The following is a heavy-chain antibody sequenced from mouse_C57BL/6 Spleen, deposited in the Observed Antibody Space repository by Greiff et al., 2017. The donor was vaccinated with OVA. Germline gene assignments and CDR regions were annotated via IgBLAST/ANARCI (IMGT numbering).Heavy chain of an antibody. CDR3: ARRIPVYGNYGGAMDY. CDR2: IYPGSGST. V-gene: IGHV1-55*01. CDR1: GYTFTSYW. Sequence: QVQLQQPGAELVKPGASVKMSCKASGYTFTSYWITWVKQRPGQGLEWIGDIYPGSGSTNYNEKFKSKATLTVDTSSSTAYMQLSSLTSEDSAVYYGARRIPVYGNYGGAMDYWGQGTSVTVSS. J-gene: IGHJ4*01. D-gene: IGHD2-1*01.